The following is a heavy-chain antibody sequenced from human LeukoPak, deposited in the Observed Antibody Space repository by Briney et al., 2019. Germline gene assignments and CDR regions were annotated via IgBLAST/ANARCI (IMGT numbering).Heavy chain of an antibody. V-gene: IGHV7-4-1*02. Sequence: ASVKVSCKASGYTFTSYAMNWVRQAPGQGLEWMGWINTNTGNPTYAQGFTGRFVFSLDTSVSTAYLQISSLKAEDTAVYYCARRGVHNYYYYGMDVWGHGTTVTVSS. CDR3: ARRGVHNYYYYGMDV. CDR1: GYTFTSYA. J-gene: IGHJ6*02. CDR2: INTNTGNP. D-gene: IGHD3-10*01.